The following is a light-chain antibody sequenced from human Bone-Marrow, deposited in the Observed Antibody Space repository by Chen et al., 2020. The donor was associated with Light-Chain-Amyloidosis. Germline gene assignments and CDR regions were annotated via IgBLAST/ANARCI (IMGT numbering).Light chain of an antibody. CDR3: QSADRSGTYEVI. V-gene: IGLV3-25*03. Sequence: SYELTQPPSVSVSPGQTARITCSGDDLPTKYAYWYQEKPGQAPVLVIHRDTERPSGISERFSGSSSRTTATMTISGVQAEDEGDYHWQSADRSGTYEVIFGGGTKLTVL. J-gene: IGLJ2*01. CDR2: RDT. CDR1: DLPTKY.